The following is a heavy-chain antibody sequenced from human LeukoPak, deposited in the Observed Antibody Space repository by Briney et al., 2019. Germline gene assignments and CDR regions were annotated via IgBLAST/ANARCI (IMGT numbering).Heavy chain of an antibody. Sequence: SETLSLTCAVYGGSFSGYSWNWIRQPPGKGLEWIGEINHSGSPTYNPSLKSRVTMSVDTPKNQFSLKLTSVTAADTAVYYCAGTYRLRRFDPWGQGTLVTVSS. CDR2: INHSGSP. J-gene: IGHJ5*02. CDR1: GGSFSGYS. V-gene: IGHV4-34*01. CDR3: AGTYRLRRFDP. D-gene: IGHD2-2*02.